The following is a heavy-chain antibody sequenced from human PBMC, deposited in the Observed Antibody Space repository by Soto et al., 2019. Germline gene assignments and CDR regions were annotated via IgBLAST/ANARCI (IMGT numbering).Heavy chain of an antibody. V-gene: IGHV3-23*01. D-gene: IGHD2-8*02. J-gene: IGHJ4*02. CDR2: ISGSVVST. Sequence: EVQLLESGGGLVQPGGSLRLSCAASGLTFNTHTMGWVRQAPGKGLEWVAAISGSVVSTYYADSVKGRFSISRDNSHNMVFLQLNSLTVEDTAVYYCAKDLSSCSGGVCYSLYFDSWGQGALVTVSS. CDR3: AKDLSSCSGGVCYSLYFDS. CDR1: GLTFNTHT.